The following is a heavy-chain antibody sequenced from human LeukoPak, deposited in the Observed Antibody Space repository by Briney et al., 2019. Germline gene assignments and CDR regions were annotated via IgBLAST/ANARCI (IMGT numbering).Heavy chain of an antibody. CDR3: ARVTYSSSSMSLDAFDI. V-gene: IGHV4-39*07. Sequence: SETLSLTCTVSGGSISNSNYFWAWIRQPPGKGLEWIGTIFYDGATQYNPSLKSRVTMFLDTSKNQFSLKMSSVTAADTAFYYCARVTYSSSSMSLDAFDIWGQGTVVTVSS. CDR2: IFYDGAT. CDR1: GGSISNSNYF. J-gene: IGHJ3*02. D-gene: IGHD6-6*01.